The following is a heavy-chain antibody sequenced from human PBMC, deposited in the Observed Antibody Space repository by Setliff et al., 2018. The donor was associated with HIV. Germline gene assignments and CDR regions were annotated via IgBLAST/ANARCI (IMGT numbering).Heavy chain of an antibody. CDR1: GGSMSNYY. CDR2: IQYSDSS. J-gene: IGHJ4*02. Sequence: SETLSLTCTVSGGSMSNYYWSWIRQPPGKRLEWIASIQYSDSSHYNPSLQSRVTISVDTSTKQFSLYLSSVNETDTAVYYCAKDGPSYYYDRSGYFDYWGQGTLVTVSS. V-gene: IGHV4-59*01. CDR3: AKDGPSYYYDRSGYFDY. D-gene: IGHD3-22*01.